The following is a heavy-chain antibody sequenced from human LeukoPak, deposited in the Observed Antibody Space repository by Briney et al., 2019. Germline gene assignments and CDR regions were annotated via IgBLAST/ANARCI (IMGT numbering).Heavy chain of an antibody. J-gene: IGHJ4*02. CDR3: ARRGRTGPLDY. V-gene: IGHV4-30-2*01. D-gene: IGHD3/OR15-3a*01. CDR2: IYHSGST. Sequence: SETLSLTCAVSGGSISSGGYSWSWIRQPPGKGLEWIGYIYHSGSTYYNPSLKSRVTISVDRSKNQFSLKLSSVTAADTAVYYCARRGRTGPLDYWGQGTLVTVSS. CDR1: GGSISSGGYS.